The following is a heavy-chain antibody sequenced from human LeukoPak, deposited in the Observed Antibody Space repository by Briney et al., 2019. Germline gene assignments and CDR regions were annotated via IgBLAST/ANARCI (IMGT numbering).Heavy chain of an antibody. V-gene: IGHV1-18*01. CDR2: ISAYNGNT. D-gene: IGHD6-13*01. CDR1: GYTFTSYG. CDR3: ARAEEQLVRLGAFDI. J-gene: IGHJ3*02. Sequence: ASVKVSCKASGYTFTSYGISWVRQAPGQGLEWMGWISAYNGNTNYAQKLQGRVTMTTDTSTSTAYMELRSLRSDDTAVYYCARAEEQLVRLGAFDIWGQGTMVTVSS.